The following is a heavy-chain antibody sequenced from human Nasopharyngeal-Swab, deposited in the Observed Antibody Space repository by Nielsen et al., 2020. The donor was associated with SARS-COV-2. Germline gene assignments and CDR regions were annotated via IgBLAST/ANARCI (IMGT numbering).Heavy chain of an antibody. CDR2: IKEDGSEK. CDR3: ARVAVARHHDY. CDR1: GFTFSTYW. V-gene: IGHV3-7*01. J-gene: IGHJ4*02. D-gene: IGHD1-1*01. Sequence: ESLKISCADSGFTFSTYWMSWVRQAPGKGLEWVANIKEDGSEKYYVDSVKGRFTISRDNAKNSLYLQMNSLRAEDTAVYYCARVAVARHHDYWGQGTLVTVSS.